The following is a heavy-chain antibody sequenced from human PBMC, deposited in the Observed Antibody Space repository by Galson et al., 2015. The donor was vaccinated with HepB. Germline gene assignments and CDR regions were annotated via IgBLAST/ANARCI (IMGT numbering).Heavy chain of an antibody. CDR3: AGGVTIGDAYFDY. CDR1: GYTFTSYA. Sequence: SVKVSCKASGYTFTSYAMHWVRQAPGQRLEWMGWINAGNGNTKYSQKFQGRVTITRDTSASTAYMELSSLRSEDTAVYYCAGGVTIGDAYFDYWGQGTLVTVSS. D-gene: IGHD3-16*01. J-gene: IGHJ4*02. V-gene: IGHV1-3*01. CDR2: INAGNGNT.